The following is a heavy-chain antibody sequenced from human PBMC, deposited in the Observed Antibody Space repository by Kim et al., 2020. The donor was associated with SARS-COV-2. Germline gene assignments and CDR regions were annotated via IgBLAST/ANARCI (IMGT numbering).Heavy chain of an antibody. CDR2: IWYDGSNK. D-gene: IGHD3-22*01. Sequence: GGSLRLSCAASGFTFSSYGMHWVRQAPGKGLEWVAVIWYDGSNKYYADSVKGRFTISRDNSKNTLYLQMNSLRAEDTAVYYCARDPLRVNYDSSGVISYGMDVWGQGTTVTVSS. J-gene: IGHJ6*02. CDR1: GFTFSSYG. CDR3: ARDPLRVNYDSSGVISYGMDV. V-gene: IGHV3-33*01.